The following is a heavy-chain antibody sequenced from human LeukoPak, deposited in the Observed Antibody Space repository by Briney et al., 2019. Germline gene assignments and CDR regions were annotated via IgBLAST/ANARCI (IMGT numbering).Heavy chain of an antibody. D-gene: IGHD6-19*01. CDR2: ISSSSSYI. CDR3: ASSGWYLGAEYFQH. Sequence: PGGSLRLSCAASGFTFSSYAMSWVRQAPGKGLEWVSSISSSSSYIYYADSVKGRFPISRDNAKNSLYLQMNSLRAEDTAVYYCASSGWYLGAEYFQHWGQGTLVTVSS. J-gene: IGHJ1*01. CDR1: GFTFSSYA. V-gene: IGHV3-21*01.